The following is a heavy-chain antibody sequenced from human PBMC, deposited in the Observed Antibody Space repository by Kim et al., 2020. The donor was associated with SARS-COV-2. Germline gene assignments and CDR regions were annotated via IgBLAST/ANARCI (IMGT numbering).Heavy chain of an antibody. V-gene: IGHV3-23*01. J-gene: IGHJ4*02. D-gene: IGHD3-22*01. CDR3: AKVSSVWYFDY. CDR2: ISGGGGSI. CDR1: GFTFSSYV. Sequence: GGSLILSCAASGFTFSSYVMSWVRQAPGKGLEWVSGISGGGGSIYYADSVKGRFTISRDNSKNTLYLQMNSLRAEDTAEYYCAKVSSVWYFDYWGQGTLVNDSS.